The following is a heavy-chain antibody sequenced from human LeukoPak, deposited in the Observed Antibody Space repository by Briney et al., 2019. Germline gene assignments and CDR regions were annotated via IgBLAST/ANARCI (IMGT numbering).Heavy chain of an antibody. J-gene: IGHJ4*02. Sequence: SETLSLTCTVSGGSLSIYYWSWVRQPAVKGLVWIGRIYASGSTNYIPSLKSRVTMSIDTSKNQFSLKLSSMTAADAGVYYCVRVAYGDYYFDYWGQGILVTVSS. CDR3: VRVAYGDYYFDY. CDR2: IYASGST. D-gene: IGHD4-17*01. V-gene: IGHV4-4*07. CDR1: GGSLSIYY.